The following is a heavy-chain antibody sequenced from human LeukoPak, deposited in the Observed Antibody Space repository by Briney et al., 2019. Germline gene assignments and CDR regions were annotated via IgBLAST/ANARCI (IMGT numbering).Heavy chain of an antibody. V-gene: IGHV3-23*01. D-gene: IGHD6-19*01. Sequence: GGSLRLSCAASGFNFANHAMSWVRQTPGKGLEWVSAISGGGDITYYADSVKGRFTISRDISKSTLSLQMSSLRAEDTAVYYCAKDAGSGWYYFDYWGQGTLVTVSS. J-gene: IGHJ4*02. CDR2: ISGGGDIT. CDR3: AKDAGSGWYYFDY. CDR1: GFNFANHA.